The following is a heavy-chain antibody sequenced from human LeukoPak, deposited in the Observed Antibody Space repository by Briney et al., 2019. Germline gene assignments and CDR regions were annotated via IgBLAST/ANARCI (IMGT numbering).Heavy chain of an antibody. CDR1: GYTFTSYY. V-gene: IGHV1-46*01. CDR2: INTSGGST. CDR3: ARGPYYYYYMDV. Sequence: ASVKVSCKASGYTFTSYYMHWVRQAPGQGLGWMGIINTSGGSTSYAQKFQGRVTITRNTSISTAYMELSSLRSEDTAVYYCARGPYYYYYMDVWGKGTTVTVSS. J-gene: IGHJ6*03.